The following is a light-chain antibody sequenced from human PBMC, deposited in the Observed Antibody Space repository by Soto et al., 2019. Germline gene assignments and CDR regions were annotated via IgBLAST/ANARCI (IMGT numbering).Light chain of an antibody. CDR3: QQYNNFYT. CDR1: QSVSSH. J-gene: IGKJ2*01. Sequence: EIVLTQSPASLSLSPGERATLSCRASQSVSSHLAWFQQRPGQAPRLLIYGASNRATGIPARFGGSGSGTNFTLTISSLEPEDFAVYYCQQYNNFYTFGQGTKLEIK. CDR2: GAS. V-gene: IGKV3-11*01.